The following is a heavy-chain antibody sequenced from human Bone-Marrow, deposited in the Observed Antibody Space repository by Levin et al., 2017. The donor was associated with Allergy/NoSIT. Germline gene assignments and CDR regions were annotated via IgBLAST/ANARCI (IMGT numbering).Heavy chain of an antibody. CDR2: VSASSAKT. CDR1: GYSFTRNG. D-gene: IGHD6-6*01. CDR3: ARDVHHAFDL. V-gene: IGHV1-18*01. J-gene: IGHJ3*01. Sequence: ASVKVSCKASGYSFTRNGISWVRQAPGHGLEWLGWVSASSAKTDYAQKLLDRVTTTTDTSTSTAYMELRGLRSDDTAVYYCARDVHHAFDLWGQGTMVTVSS.